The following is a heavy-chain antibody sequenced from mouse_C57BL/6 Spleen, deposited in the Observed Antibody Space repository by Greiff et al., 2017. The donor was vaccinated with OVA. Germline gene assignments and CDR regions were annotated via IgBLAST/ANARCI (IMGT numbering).Heavy chain of an antibody. CDR3: ARDGYYYGSSSYWYFDV. CDR1: GFTFSDFY. D-gene: IGHD1-1*01. Sequence: EVQLVESGGGLVQSGRSLRLSCATSGFTFSDFYMEWVRQAPGKGLEWIAASRNKANDYTTEYSASVKGRFIVSRDTSQSILYLQMNALRAEDTAIYYCARDGYYYGSSSYWYFDVWGTGTTVTVSS. V-gene: IGHV7-1*01. J-gene: IGHJ1*03. CDR2: SRNKANDYTT.